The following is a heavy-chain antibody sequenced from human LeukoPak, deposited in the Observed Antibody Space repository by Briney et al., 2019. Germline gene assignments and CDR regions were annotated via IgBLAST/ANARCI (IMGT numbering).Heavy chain of an antibody. D-gene: IGHD3-22*01. CDR1: GFTFSSYA. CDR2: ISGSGGST. J-gene: IGHJ5*02. Sequence: GGSLRLSCAASGFTFSSYAMSWVRQAPGKGLEWVSAISGSGGSTYYADSVKGRFTISRGNSKNTLYLQMNSLRAEDTAVYYCARDAMIVVVSNWFDPWGQGTLVTVSS. V-gene: IGHV3-23*01. CDR3: ARDAMIVVVSNWFDP.